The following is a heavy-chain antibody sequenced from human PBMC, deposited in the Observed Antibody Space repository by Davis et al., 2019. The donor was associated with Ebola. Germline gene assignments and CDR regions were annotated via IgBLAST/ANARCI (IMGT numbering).Heavy chain of an antibody. V-gene: IGHV1-69*13. CDR2: IIPIFGTA. D-gene: IGHD2-15*01. CDR1: GGTFSSYA. J-gene: IGHJ3*02. CDR3: ARVGVVVAATFEAFDI. Sequence: SVKLSCKASGGTFSSYAISWVRQAPGQGLEWMGGIIPIFGTANYAQKFQGRVTITADESTSTAYMELSSLRSEDTAVYYCARVGVVVAATFEAFDIWGQGTMVTVSS.